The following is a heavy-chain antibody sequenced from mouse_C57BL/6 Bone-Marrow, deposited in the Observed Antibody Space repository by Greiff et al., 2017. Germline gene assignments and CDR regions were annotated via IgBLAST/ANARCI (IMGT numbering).Heavy chain of an antibody. CDR1: GYTFTSYW. Sequence: EVQLQQSGTVLARPGASVKMSCKTSGYTFTSYWMHWVKQRPGQGLEWIGAIYPGNSDTSYNQKFKGKAKLTAVTSASTAYMELSSLTNEDSAVYCCTRSDYYGSSYKDYWGQGTTLTVSS. CDR3: TRSDYYGSSYKDY. CDR2: IYPGNSDT. J-gene: IGHJ2*01. D-gene: IGHD1-1*01. V-gene: IGHV1-5*01.